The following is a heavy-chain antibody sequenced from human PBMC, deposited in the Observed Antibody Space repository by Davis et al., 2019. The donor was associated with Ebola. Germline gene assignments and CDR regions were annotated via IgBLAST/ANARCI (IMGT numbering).Heavy chain of an antibody. D-gene: IGHD2-2*01. CDR2: INHSGST. CDR1: AASFSGYY. Sequence: PSETLSLTCAVYAASFSGYYWRWIRQPPGKGLEWSGEINHSGSTNYHPPPRSRFTISLDTSKNQFARKLSSVTAADTAVYYCARDRCSSTSCYSPLGWFDPWGQGTLVTVSS. CDR3: ARDRCSSTSCYSPLGWFDP. J-gene: IGHJ5*02. V-gene: IGHV4-34*01.